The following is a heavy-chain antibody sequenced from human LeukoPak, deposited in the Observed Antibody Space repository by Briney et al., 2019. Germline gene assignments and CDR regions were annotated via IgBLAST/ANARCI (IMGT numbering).Heavy chain of an antibody. CDR1: GYTLTELS. D-gene: IGHD1-1*01. CDR3: ARVGTPLDYYGLDV. Sequence: GASVKVSCKVSGYTLTELSMHWVRQAPGQGLEWMGWVNPNSGNTGYAQKFQGRVTMTSNTSISTAYMELSSLRSEDTAVYYCARVGTPLDYYGLDVWGQGTTVTVSS. J-gene: IGHJ6*02. CDR2: VNPNSGNT. V-gene: IGHV1-8*01.